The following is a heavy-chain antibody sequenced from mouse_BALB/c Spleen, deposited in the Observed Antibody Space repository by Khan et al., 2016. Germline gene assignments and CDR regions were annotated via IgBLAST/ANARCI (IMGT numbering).Heavy chain of an antibody. CDR2: ILPGSGTT. CDR1: GCTFSSYW. J-gene: IGHJ3*01. CDR3: ARGAY. V-gene: IGHV1-9*01. Sequence: QVQLQQSGAELMKPGASVKMSCKASGCTFSSYWIEWVKQRPGHGLEGIGEILPGSGTTNYNGNFKVKATFNADTTSNTAYKQPRNPTSEDTAVDYCARGAYWGQGTLVTVSA.